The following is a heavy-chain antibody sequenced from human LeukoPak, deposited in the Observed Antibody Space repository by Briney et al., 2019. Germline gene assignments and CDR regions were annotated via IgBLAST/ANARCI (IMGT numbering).Heavy chain of an antibody. D-gene: IGHD3-16*01. J-gene: IGHJ4*02. V-gene: IGHV4-39*07. CDR2: INHSGST. Sequence: SETLSLTCTVSGGSISSNTYYWSWIRQPPGKGLEWIGEINHSGSTNYNPSLKSRVTISVDTSKNQFSLKLSSVTAADTAVYYCARANEYVWGSYDYWGQGTLVTVSS. CDR3: ARANEYVWGSYDY. CDR1: GGSISSNTYY.